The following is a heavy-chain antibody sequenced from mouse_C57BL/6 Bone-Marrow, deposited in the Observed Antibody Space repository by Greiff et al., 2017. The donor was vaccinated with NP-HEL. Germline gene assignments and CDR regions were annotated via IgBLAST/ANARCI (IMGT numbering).Heavy chain of an antibody. CDR1: GFSLTSYG. J-gene: IGHJ3*01. CDR2: IWRGGST. CDR3: AKTLYYDYDGFAY. D-gene: IGHD2-4*01. Sequence: QVHVKQSGPGLVQPSQSLSITCTVSGFSLTSYGVHWVRQSPGKGLEWLGVIWRGGSTDYNAAFMSRLSITKDNSKSQVFFKMNSLQADDTAIYYCAKTLYYDYDGFAYWGQGTLVTVSA. V-gene: IGHV2-5*01.